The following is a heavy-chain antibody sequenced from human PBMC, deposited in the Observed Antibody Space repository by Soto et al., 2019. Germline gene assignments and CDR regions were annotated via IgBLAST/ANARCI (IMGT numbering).Heavy chain of an antibody. Sequence: PSETLSLTCAVYGGSFSGYYWSWIRQRPGKGLEWIGEINHSGSTNYNPSLKSRVSISVDTSKNHLSLKLNSVTAADTAVFYCARPPTASLDGFEIWGQGTMVTVSS. CDR1: GGSFSGYY. V-gene: IGHV4-34*01. CDR2: INHSGST. CDR3: ARPPTASLDGFEI. J-gene: IGHJ3*02.